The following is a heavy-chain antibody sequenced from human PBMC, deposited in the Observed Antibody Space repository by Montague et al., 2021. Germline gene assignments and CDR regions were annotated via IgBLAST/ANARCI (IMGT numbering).Heavy chain of an antibody. V-gene: IGHV3-53*01. Sequence: SLRLSCAVSGFTVSSNYMSWVRQAPGKGLERVSVIYTGDMTYYADSVKGRFTISRDNSKNTLHLQMNSLRVEDTAVYYCARDVPYSSGWYQDSWGQGTLVIVSS. J-gene: IGHJ4*02. D-gene: IGHD6-19*01. CDR1: GFTVSSNY. CDR2: IYTGDMT. CDR3: ARDVPYSSGWYQDS.